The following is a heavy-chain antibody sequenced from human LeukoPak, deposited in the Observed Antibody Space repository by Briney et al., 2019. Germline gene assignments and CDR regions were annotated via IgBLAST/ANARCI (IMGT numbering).Heavy chain of an antibody. V-gene: IGHV4-38-2*01. J-gene: IGHJ4*02. CDR2: IYHSGST. CDR3: ARHKYYDSSFDY. CDR1: GYSISSGYY. Sequence: PSETLSLTCAVSGYSISSGYYWGWIRQPPGKGLEWIGSIYHSGSTYYNPSLKSRVTISVDTSKNQFSLKLSSVTAADTAVYYCARHKYYDSSFDYWGQGTLVTVSS. D-gene: IGHD3-22*01.